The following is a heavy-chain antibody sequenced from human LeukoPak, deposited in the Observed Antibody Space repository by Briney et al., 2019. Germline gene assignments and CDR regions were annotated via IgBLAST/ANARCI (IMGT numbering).Heavy chain of an antibody. CDR3: ARDSDSRDPPYFDY. CDR2: IIPIFGSS. V-gene: IGHV1-69*06. J-gene: IGHJ4*02. CDR1: GGTFNNYA. Sequence: GASVKVSCKASGGTFNNYAINWVRQAPGQGLEWMGGIIPIFGSSNYAQKFQGRVTITADKSTRTAYMELSSLRSEDTAVYYCARDSDSRDPPYFDYWGQGTLVTVSS. D-gene: IGHD2-21*01.